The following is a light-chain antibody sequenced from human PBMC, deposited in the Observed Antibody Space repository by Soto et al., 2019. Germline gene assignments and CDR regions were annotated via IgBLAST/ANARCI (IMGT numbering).Light chain of an antibody. V-gene: IGLV2-11*01. CDR2: DVN. J-gene: IGLJ2*01. CDR1: SSDVGAYNS. Sequence: QSALTQPRSVSGSPGQSVTISCTGTSSDVGAYNSVSWYQQHPGRAPKLLIYDVNKGPSGVPDRFSGSKSGNTASLTISGLQAEDEAAYYCSLFVGNYPPLVAFGGGTQLTVL. CDR3: SLFVGNYPPLVA.